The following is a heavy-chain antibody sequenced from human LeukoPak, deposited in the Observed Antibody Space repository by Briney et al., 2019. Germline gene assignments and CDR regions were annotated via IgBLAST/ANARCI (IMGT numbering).Heavy chain of an antibody. Sequence: GGSLRLSCAASGFTFSSYSLNWVRQAPGKGLEWVSAISGSGGSTYYADSVKGRFTISRDNSKNTLYLQMNSLRAEDTAVYYCAKKLLWFGEVIDYWGQGTLVTVSS. D-gene: IGHD3-10*01. V-gene: IGHV3-23*01. CDR1: GFTFSSYS. CDR3: AKKLLWFGEVIDY. J-gene: IGHJ4*02. CDR2: ISGSGGST.